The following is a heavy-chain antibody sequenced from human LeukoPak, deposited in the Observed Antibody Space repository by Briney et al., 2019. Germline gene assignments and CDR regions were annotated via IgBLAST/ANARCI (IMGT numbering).Heavy chain of an antibody. CDR1: GGSLSGYY. CDR3: ARARSVPAAMTVRHAFDI. Sequence: SETLSLTCAVYGGSLSGYYWSWIRQPPGKGLEWIGEINHSGSTNYNPSLKSRVTISVDTSKNQSSLKLSSVTAADTAVYYCARARSVPAAMTVRHAFDIWGQGTMVTVSS. V-gene: IGHV4-34*01. D-gene: IGHD2-2*01. CDR2: INHSGST. J-gene: IGHJ3*02.